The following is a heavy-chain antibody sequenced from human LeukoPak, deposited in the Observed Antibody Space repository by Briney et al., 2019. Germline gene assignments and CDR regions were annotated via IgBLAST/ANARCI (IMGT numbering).Heavy chain of an antibody. CDR3: ARIRQNWFDP. CDR2: IYYSGST. CDR1: GGSITSYY. J-gene: IGHJ5*02. Sequence: PSETLSLTCTVSGGSITSYYWSWIRQPPGKGLEWIGYIYYSGSTSYNPSLKSRVTISVDTSKNQFSLNLRSVTAADTAVYYCARIRQNWFDPWGRGPWSPSPQ. V-gene: IGHV4-59*08.